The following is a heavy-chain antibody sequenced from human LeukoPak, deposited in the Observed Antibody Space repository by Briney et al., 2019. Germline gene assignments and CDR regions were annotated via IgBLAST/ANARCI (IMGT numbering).Heavy chain of an antibody. Sequence: GASVKVSCKASGYTFTSYDINWVRQATGQGLEWMGWMNPNSGNTGYAQKFQGRVTMIRNTSISTAYMELSSLRSEDTAVYYCARGLRIYYYDSSGSTYYFDYWGQGTLVTVSS. CDR2: MNPNSGNT. V-gene: IGHV1-8*01. CDR1: GYTFTSYD. D-gene: IGHD3-22*01. J-gene: IGHJ4*02. CDR3: ARGLRIYYYDSSGSTYYFDY.